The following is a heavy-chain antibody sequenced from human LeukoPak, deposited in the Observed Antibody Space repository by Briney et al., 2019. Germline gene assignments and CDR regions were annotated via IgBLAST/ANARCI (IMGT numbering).Heavy chain of an antibody. CDR3: AKNYYDSSGYYLHYYYYMDV. CDR1: GFTFSSYG. V-gene: IGHV3-33*06. Sequence: GGSMRLSCAASGFTFSSYGMHWVRQAPGKGREWVAVIWYDGSNKYYADSVKGRFTISRDNSKNTLYLQMNSLRAEDTAVYYCAKNYYDSSGYYLHYYYYMDVWGKGTTVTVSS. D-gene: IGHD3-22*01. J-gene: IGHJ6*03. CDR2: IWYDGSNK.